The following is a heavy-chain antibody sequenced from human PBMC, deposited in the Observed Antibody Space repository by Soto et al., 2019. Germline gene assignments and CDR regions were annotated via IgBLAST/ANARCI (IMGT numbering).Heavy chain of an antibody. Sequence: TLSLTCSVSGGSFSGYYWSWIRQPPGKGLEWIGEINYSGSTSYNPSLKSRVTVSVDSSKNQFSLNLNSVSAADTAIYFCARDANGYKYGSYFDYWGQGALVTVSS. CDR1: GGSFSGYY. CDR3: ARDANGYKYGSYFDY. D-gene: IGHD5-18*01. J-gene: IGHJ4*02. V-gene: IGHV4-34*01. CDR2: INYSGST.